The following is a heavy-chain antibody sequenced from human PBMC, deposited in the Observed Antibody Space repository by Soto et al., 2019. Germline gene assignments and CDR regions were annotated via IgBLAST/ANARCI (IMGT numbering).Heavy chain of an antibody. CDR3: ASSHAGAHITAAVH. V-gene: IGHV4-59*12. D-gene: IGHD6-13*01. CDR1: GGSIRSYY. CDR2: IYYSGST. Sequence: SETLSLTCSVSGGSIRSYYWSWIRQPPGKGLEWIGYIYYSGSTNYNPSLKSRVTISVDRSKNQFSLKLSSVTAADTAVYYCASSHAGAHITAAVHWGQGTLVTVSS. J-gene: IGHJ4*02.